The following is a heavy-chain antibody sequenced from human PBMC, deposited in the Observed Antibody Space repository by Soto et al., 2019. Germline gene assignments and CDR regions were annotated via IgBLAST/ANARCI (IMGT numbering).Heavy chain of an antibody. CDR3: ARVEGSASSAGD. V-gene: IGHV1-2*02. CDR2: IHPNTGRT. Sequence: QVQMVQSGAEVKNPGASVKVSCKASGYSFTTYYIHWVRQAPVQGLEWMGFIHPNTGRTKYAQKFQGRVTMTSDTSIKTAYMELNRLTSDDAAMYYCARVEGSASSAGDWGQGTLVTVS. D-gene: IGHD6-6*01. J-gene: IGHJ4*02. CDR1: GYSFTTYY.